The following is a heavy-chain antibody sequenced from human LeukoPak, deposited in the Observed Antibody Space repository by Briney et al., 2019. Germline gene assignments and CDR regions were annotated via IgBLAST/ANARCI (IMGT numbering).Heavy chain of an antibody. D-gene: IGHD4-17*01. CDR3: AGSTVTTNY. CDR2: IKHDGSEK. J-gene: IGHJ4*02. V-gene: IGHV3-7*01. CDR1: GFTLSTYW. Sequence: GGSLRLSCVVSGFTLSTYWMTWVRQAPGKGLERVANIKHDGSEKHYVNSVKGRPTISRDNAKNLVYLQMNSLRGEDTAMYHCAGSTVTTNYWGQGTLVTVSS.